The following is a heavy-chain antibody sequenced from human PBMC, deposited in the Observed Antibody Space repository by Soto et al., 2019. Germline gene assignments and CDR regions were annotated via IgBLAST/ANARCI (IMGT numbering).Heavy chain of an antibody. CDR2: IDYSWTT. CDR1: GGSIGTYY. D-gene: IGHD3-3*01. CDR3: ARVRRSSWRPDAFDI. V-gene: IGHV4-59*01. J-gene: IGHJ3*02. Sequence: QVQLQESGPGLVKPSETLSLTCTVSGGSIGTYYWNWIRQPPGKGLEWIGYIDYSWTTNYNPSLQSRLTISLDTSKNQFSLNLRSVTAADTAVYYCARVRRSSWRPDAFDIWCQGTVVTVSS.